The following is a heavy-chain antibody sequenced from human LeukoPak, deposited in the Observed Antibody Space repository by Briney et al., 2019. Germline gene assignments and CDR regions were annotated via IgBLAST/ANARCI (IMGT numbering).Heavy chain of an antibody. J-gene: IGHJ4*02. CDR2: MNPNSGNT. D-gene: IGHD3-10*01. CDR1: GYTFTSYD. CDR3: ARGGTAYYYGSRSSYFDY. V-gene: IGHV1-8*01. Sequence: ASVKVSCKASGYTFTSYDINWVRQATGQGLEWMGWMNPNSGNTGYAQKFQGRVTMTRNTSISTAYMELSSLRSEDTAVYYCARGGTAYYYGSRSSYFDYWGQGTLVTVSS.